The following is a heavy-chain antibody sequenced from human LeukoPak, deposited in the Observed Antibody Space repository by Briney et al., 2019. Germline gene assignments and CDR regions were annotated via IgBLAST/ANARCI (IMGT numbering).Heavy chain of an antibody. J-gene: IGHJ4*02. D-gene: IGHD6-13*01. Sequence: SETLSLTCAVSNYSITSGYYWGWIRQPPGKGLEWIGSIYHSGNTYYNPSLKSRVTMSVDTSKNQFSLRLSSVTAADTAVYYCARVWVGYVAATGYWGQGTLVTVSS. CDR2: IYHSGNT. CDR1: NYSITSGYY. V-gene: IGHV4-38-2*01. CDR3: ARVWVGYVAATGY.